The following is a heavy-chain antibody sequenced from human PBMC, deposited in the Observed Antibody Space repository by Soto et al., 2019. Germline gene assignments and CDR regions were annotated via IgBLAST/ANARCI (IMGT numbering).Heavy chain of an antibody. CDR3: ARDRRFGVDYYYGMDV. CDR1: GFTFSSYW. J-gene: IGHJ6*02. Sequence: EVQLVESGGGLVQPGGSLRLSCAASGFTFSSYWMHWVHQAPGKGLVWVSRINSDGSSTSYADSVKGRFTISRDNAKNTLYLQMNSLRAEDTAVYYCARDRRFGVDYYYGMDVWGQGTTVTVSS. D-gene: IGHD3-10*01. CDR2: INSDGSST. V-gene: IGHV3-74*01.